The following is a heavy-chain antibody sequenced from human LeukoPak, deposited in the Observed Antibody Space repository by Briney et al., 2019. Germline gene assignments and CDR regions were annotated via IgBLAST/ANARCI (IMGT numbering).Heavy chain of an antibody. CDR1: EFTFDDFA. Sequence: GRSLRLSCAASEFTFDDFAMHWVRQAPGKGLEWVSGISWNSGSIGYADSVKGRFTISRDNAKNSLYPQMNSLRAEDTALHYCAKGGGYDLGYGGNFDYWGQGTLVTVSS. CDR3: AKGGGYDLGYGGNFDY. CDR2: ISWNSGSI. V-gene: IGHV3-9*01. D-gene: IGHD5-12*01. J-gene: IGHJ4*02.